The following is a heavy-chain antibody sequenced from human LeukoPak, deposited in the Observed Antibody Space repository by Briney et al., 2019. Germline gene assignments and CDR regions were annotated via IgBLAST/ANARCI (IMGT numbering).Heavy chain of an antibody. J-gene: IGHJ3*01. V-gene: IGHV5-51*01. CDR3: GMSGDRVPLQDDVFDV. D-gene: IGHD1-26*01. CDR1: GYSFTSYC. CDR2: IYPGDSGP. Sequence: GESLKISCKVSGYSFTSYCIGWVRQMPGKGLEWMGIIYPGDSGPTYSPSFQGQVTISVDKSINTAYLQWSSLQASDTAMYYCGMSGDRVPLQDDVFDVWGQGTMVTVSS.